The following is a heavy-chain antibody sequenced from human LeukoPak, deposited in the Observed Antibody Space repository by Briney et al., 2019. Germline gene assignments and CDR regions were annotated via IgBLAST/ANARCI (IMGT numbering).Heavy chain of an antibody. CDR1: GFTFSSYG. J-gene: IGHJ4*02. CDR3: AKGHQIWFGELFRADY. CDR2: ISGSGGST. V-gene: IGHV3-23*01. D-gene: IGHD3-10*01. Sequence: GGSLRLSCAASGFTFSSYGMHWVRQAPGKGLEWVSAISGSGGSTYYADSVKGRFTISRDNSKNTLYLQMNSLRAEDTAVYYCAKGHQIWFGELFRADYWGQGTLVTVSS.